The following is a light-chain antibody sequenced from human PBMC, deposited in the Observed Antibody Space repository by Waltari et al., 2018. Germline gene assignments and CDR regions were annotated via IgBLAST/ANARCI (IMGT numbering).Light chain of an antibody. Sequence: SYVLTQPPSSSVAPGQTARIPCDGHNIESKSVLWFQQKPGQAPVLVVYDDSDRPSGVLERFSGYNSGNTATLTISRVEVGDEADYHCQVWDSNSDHVVFGGGTRLTVL. V-gene: IGLV3-21*02. CDR3: QVWDSNSDHVV. CDR2: DDS. J-gene: IGLJ2*01. CDR1: NIESKS.